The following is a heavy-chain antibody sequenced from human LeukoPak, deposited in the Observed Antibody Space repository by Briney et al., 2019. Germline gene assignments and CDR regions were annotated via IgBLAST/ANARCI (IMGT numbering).Heavy chain of an antibody. D-gene: IGHD3-3*01. V-gene: IGHV1-2*02. J-gene: IGHJ6*03. CDR2: INPNSGGT. CDR1: GDSLNDYY. CDR3: ASGFGVNYFYYLDV. Sequence: GASVKVSCKASGDSLNDYYIHWVRQAPGQGLEWMGGINPNSGGTNSAQKFQGRVTMTRDTTIGTVHMEVTGLRTDDTAVYYCASGFGVNYFYYLDVWGKGTTVTVSS.